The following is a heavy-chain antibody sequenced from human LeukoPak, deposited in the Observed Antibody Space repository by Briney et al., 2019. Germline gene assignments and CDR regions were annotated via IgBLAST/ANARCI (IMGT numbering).Heavy chain of an antibody. CDR2: IYYSGST. J-gene: IGHJ5*02. V-gene: IGHV4-59*11. CDR3: ARANRKGWFDP. D-gene: IGHD1-14*01. CDR1: GGSISSHY. Sequence: SETLSLTCTVSGGSISSHYWSWIRQPPGKGLEWIGYIYYSGSTNYNPSLKSRVTISVDTSKNQFSLKLSSVTAADTAVYYCARANRKGWFDPWGQGTLVTVSS.